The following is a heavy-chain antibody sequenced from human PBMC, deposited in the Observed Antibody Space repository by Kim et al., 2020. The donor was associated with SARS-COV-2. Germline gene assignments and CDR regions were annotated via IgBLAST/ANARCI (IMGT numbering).Heavy chain of an antibody. CDR1: GYTFTNYA. V-gene: IGHV1-3*01. J-gene: IGHJ6*03. D-gene: IGHD6-6*01. CDR2: INVGNGNT. Sequence: ASVKVSCKASGYTFTNYAMHWVCQAPGQGLEWMGWINVGNGNTKYSQKFQGRVTITRDTSASTAYMELSSLRSEDTAVYYCASDSSTGRQLCYYYCYYMDVWGNGTSVTVSS. CDR3: ASDSSTGRQLCYYYCYYMDV.